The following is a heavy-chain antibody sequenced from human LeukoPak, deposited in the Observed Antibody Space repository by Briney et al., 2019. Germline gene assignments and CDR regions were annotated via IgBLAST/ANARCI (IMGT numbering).Heavy chain of an antibody. CDR2: INHSGST. D-gene: IGHD2-2*01. J-gene: IGHJ4*02. CDR1: GGSFSGYY. CDR3: ARGRDCSSTSCYLGHFDY. V-gene: IGHV4-34*01. Sequence: SETLPLTCAVYGGSFSGYYWSWIRQPPGKGLERIGEINHSGSTNYNPSLKSRVTISVDTSKNQFSLKLSSVTAADTAVYYCARGRDCSSTSCYLGHFDYWGQGTLVTVSS.